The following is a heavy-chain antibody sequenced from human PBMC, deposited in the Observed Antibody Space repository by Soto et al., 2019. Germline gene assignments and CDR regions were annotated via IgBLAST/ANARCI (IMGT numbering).Heavy chain of an antibody. J-gene: IGHJ4*02. CDR3: ARGFTYYYDSSGYPFDY. V-gene: IGHV4-31*03. CDR1: GDSISSGGYY. D-gene: IGHD3-22*01. Sequence: SETLSLTCTVSGDSISSGGYYWSWIRQHPGKGLEWIGYIYYSGSTYYNPSLKSRVTISVDTSKNQFSLKLSSVTAADTAVYYCARGFTYYYDSSGYPFDYWGQGTLVTVSS. CDR2: IYYSGST.